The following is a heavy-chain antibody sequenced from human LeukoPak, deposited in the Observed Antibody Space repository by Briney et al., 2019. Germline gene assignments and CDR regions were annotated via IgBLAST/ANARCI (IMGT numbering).Heavy chain of an antibody. V-gene: IGHV3-21*01. CDR2: ISSSSSYI. Sequence: GGSLRLXCAASGFTFSSYSMNWVRRAPGKGLESVSSISSSSSYIYYADPVKGRFTISRDNAKNSLYLQMNSLRAEDTAVYYCARASGTTIFGVPHRTRTGSLDYWGQGTLVTVSS. D-gene: IGHD3-3*01. J-gene: IGHJ4*02. CDR1: GFTFSSYS. CDR3: ARASGTTIFGVPHRTRTGSLDY.